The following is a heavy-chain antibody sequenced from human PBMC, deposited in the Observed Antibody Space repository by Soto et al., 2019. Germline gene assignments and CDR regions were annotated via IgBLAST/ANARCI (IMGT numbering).Heavy chain of an antibody. CDR2: IYYSGST. Sequence: SETLSLTCTVSGGSISSGGYYWSWIRQHPGKGLEWIGYIYYSGSTYYNPSLKSRVTISVDTSKNQFSLKLSSVTAADTAVYYCARGVVEEQQLAPDAFDIWGQGTMVTVSS. J-gene: IGHJ3*02. CDR3: ARGVVEEQQLAPDAFDI. CDR1: GGSISSGGYY. D-gene: IGHD6-13*01. V-gene: IGHV4-31*03.